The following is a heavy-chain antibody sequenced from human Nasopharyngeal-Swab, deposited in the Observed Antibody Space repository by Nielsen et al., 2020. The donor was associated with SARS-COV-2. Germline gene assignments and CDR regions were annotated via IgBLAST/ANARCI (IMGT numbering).Heavy chain of an antibody. V-gene: IGHV7-4-1*02. J-gene: IGHJ4*02. D-gene: IGHD3-22*01. Sequence: ASVKVSCKASGYTFTSYAMNWVRQAPGQGLEWMGWINTNTGNPTYAQGFTGRFVFSLDTSVSTAFLQISSLKAEDTAVYYCTTYYYDSSGYYFYYWGQGTLVTVSS. CDR2: INTNTGNP. CDR3: TTYYYDSSGYYFYY. CDR1: GYTFTSYA.